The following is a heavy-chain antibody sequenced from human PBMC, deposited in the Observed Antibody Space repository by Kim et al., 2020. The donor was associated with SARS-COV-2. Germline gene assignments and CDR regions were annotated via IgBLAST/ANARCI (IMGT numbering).Heavy chain of an antibody. V-gene: IGHV4-59*09. J-gene: IGHJ4*02. Sequence: NPSLKSQVTQSVDTAKNQFSLKLSSVTAADTAVYYCGRGEGWLQFPAFDYWGQGTLVTVSS. CDR3: GRGEGWLQFPAFDY. D-gene: IGHD5-12*01.